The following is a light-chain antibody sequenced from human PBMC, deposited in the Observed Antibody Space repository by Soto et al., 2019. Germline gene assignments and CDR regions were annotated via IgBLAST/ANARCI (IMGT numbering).Light chain of an antibody. Sequence: EIVRTQSPATLPVSPGERATLSCRASQSVSSNLAWYQQKPGQAPRFLIYGASTRATGIPARFSGSGSGTDFTLTISSLEPEDFAVYYCQHYGSSPPITFGQGTRLEIK. V-gene: IGKV3-15*01. J-gene: IGKJ5*01. CDR3: QHYGSSPPIT. CDR1: QSVSSN. CDR2: GAS.